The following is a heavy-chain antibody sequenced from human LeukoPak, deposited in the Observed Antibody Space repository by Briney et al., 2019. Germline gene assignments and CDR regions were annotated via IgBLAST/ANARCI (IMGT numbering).Heavy chain of an antibody. CDR3: ARDPKSGDSSRSTFDY. CDR2: IWYDGSHK. J-gene: IGHJ4*02. D-gene: IGHD3-22*01. V-gene: IGHV3-33*01. CDR1: ALTFSTYG. Sequence: PGRSLRLSCAASALTFSTYGMHWVRHAPGNGLEWVAVIWYDGSHKYYADSVKGRFTISTDNSKNTLYLQMNSLRAEDPGVSYCARDPKSGDSSRSTFDYWGQGTLVTVSS.